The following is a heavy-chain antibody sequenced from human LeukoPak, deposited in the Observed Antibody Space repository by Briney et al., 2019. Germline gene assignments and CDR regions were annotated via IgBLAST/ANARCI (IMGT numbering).Heavy chain of an antibody. D-gene: IGHD2/OR15-2a*01. J-gene: IGHJ4*02. Sequence: GGSLRLSCAASGFTFSNYNMNWVRQAPGKGLEWVSYISSTGTTIYYADSVKGRFTISRDNAKNSLYLQMNSLRAEDTAVYYCAINPPFYDGDFDYWGQGTLVTVSS. CDR2: ISSTGTTI. V-gene: IGHV3-48*01. CDR1: GFTFSNYN. CDR3: AINPPFYDGDFDY.